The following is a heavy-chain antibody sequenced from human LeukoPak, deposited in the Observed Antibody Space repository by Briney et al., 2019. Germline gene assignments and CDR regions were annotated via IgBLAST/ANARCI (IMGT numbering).Heavy chain of an antibody. CDR1: GFTLSTNA. J-gene: IGHJ4*02. CDR3: AKDVGKWESLHFFDY. V-gene: IGHV3-23*01. D-gene: IGHD1-26*01. Sequence: GGSLRLSCLTSGFTLSTNAMSWDRQAPGKGLEWISGISGSGASTHYADSVKGRFTISRDDSRNTLYLQMNSLRGDDTAVYYCAKDVGKWESLHFFDYWGQGTLVTVSS. CDR2: ISGSGAST.